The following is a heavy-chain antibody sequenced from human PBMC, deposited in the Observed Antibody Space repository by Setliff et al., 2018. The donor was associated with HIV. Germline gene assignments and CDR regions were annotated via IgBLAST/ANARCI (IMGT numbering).Heavy chain of an antibody. D-gene: IGHD3-3*01. CDR3: ARGGTIFGVVISNYYYMDV. Sequence: ASVKVSCKASGYTFTGYYMHWVRQAPGQGLEWMGWINPNSGGTNYAQKFQGRVTMTRDTSISTAYMELSRLRSDDTAVYYCARGGTIFGVVISNYYYMDVWGKGTTVTVPS. J-gene: IGHJ6*03. V-gene: IGHV1-2*02. CDR2: INPNSGGT. CDR1: GYTFTGYY.